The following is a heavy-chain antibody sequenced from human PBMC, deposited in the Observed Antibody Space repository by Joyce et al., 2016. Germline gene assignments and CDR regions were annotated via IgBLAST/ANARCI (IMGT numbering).Heavy chain of an antibody. CDR3: ARSSYTNGIFDY. CDR1: GFTFSSYS. CDR2: LSSSISYI. J-gene: IGHJ4*02. Sequence: EVQLVESGGGLVKPGGSLRLSCAASGFTFSSYSMGWVRQAPGKGLEWVSSLSSSISYIKYTDSVKGRFTISRDNAKNSLYLQMNSLRVEDTTVYYCARSSYTNGIFDYWGQGTLVTVSS. V-gene: IGHV3-21*01. D-gene: IGHD2-8*01.